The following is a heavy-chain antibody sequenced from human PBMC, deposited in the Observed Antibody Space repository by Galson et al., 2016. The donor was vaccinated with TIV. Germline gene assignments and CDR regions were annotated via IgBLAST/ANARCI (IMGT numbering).Heavy chain of an antibody. Sequence: SVKVSCKVSGTIFISYPINWVRQAPGQGLEWMGGLIPLFGTANYAQNFQGRVTITADDSTSQTYIELSSLRSADTAIYYCAKDSNTAMDTYHHYYGMDVWGQGTTVTV. CDR3: AKDSNTAMDTYHHYYGMDV. CDR2: LIPLFGTA. J-gene: IGHJ6*02. V-gene: IGHV1-69*13. CDR1: GTIFISYP. D-gene: IGHD5-18*01.